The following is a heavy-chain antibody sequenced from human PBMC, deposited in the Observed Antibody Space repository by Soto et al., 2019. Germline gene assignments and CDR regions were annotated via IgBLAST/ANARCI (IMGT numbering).Heavy chain of an antibody. V-gene: IGHV3-23*01. CDR3: AKDPRIGIAVAGVFDY. Sequence: EVQLLESEGGLVQPGGSLRLSCAASGFTFSTYAMTWVRQAPGKGLEWVSAISGSGGSTYYADSVKGWFTISRDNSKNTLYLQMNSLRAEDTAVYYCAKDPRIGIAVAGVFDYWGQGTLVTVS. CDR2: ISGSGGST. J-gene: IGHJ4*02. D-gene: IGHD6-19*01. CDR1: GFTFSTYA.